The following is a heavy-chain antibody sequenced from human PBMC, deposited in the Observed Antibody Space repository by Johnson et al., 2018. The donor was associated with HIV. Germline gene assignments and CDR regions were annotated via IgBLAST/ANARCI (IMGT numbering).Heavy chain of an antibody. CDR1: GFTFDDYA. D-gene: IGHD3-16*02. Sequence: VQLVESGGGLIQPGGSLRLSCAASGFTFDDYAMHWVRQAPGKGLEWVSGISWNSGSIGYADSVKGRFTISRDNSKNTLYLQMNSLRAEDTAVYFCARGPIADDAFDIWGQGTMVTVSS. CDR2: ISWNSGSI. J-gene: IGHJ3*02. CDR3: ARGPIADDAFDI. V-gene: IGHV3-9*01.